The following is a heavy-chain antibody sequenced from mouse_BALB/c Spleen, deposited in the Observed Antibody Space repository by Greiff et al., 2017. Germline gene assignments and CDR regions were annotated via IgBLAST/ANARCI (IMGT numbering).Heavy chain of an antibody. J-gene: IGHJ3*01. V-gene: IGHV3-8*02. CDR2: ISYSGST. CDR1: GDSITSGY. Sequence: DVKLVESGPSLVKPSQTLSLTCSVTGDSITSGYWNWIRKFPGNKLEYMGYISYSGSTYYNPSLKSRISITRDTSKNQYYLQLNSVTTEDTATYYCARGDYGYDGFAYWGQGTLVTVSA. CDR3: ARGDYGYDGFAY. D-gene: IGHD2-2*01.